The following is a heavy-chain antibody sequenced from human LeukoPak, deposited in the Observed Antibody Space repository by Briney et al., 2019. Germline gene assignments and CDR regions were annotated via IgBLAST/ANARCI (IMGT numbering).Heavy chain of an antibody. J-gene: IGHJ4*02. CDR2: IIPIFGTA. CDR3: ARDPVGYSYGYLDY. Sequence: GASVKVSCKASGGTFSSYAISWVRQAPGQGLEWMGGIIPIFGTANYAQKFQGRVTITADESTSTAYMELSSLRPEDTAVYYCARDPVGYSYGYLDYWGQGTLVTVSS. D-gene: IGHD5-18*01. CDR1: GGTFSSYA. V-gene: IGHV1-69*13.